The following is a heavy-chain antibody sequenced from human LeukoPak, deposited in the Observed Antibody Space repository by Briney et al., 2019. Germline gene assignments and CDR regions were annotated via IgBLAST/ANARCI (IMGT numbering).Heavy chain of an antibody. Sequence: SVKVSRTASVGTFSSYAINWVRQAPGQGLEWMGRIIPIFGTANYAQKFQGRVTITTDESTSTAYMELSSLRSEDTDVYYCAREWLASHFDYWGQGTLVTVSS. D-gene: IGHD6-19*01. CDR3: AREWLASHFDY. V-gene: IGHV1-69*05. J-gene: IGHJ4*02. CDR1: VGTFSSYA. CDR2: IIPIFGTA.